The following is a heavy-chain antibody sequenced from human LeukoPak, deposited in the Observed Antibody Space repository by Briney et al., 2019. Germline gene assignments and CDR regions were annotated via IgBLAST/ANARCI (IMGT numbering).Heavy chain of an antibody. V-gene: IGHV4-38-2*02. CDR1: GYSISSGYY. J-gene: IGHJ4*02. CDR2: IYHSGST. Sequence: PSETLSLTCTVSGYSISSGYYWGWIRQPPGKGLEWIGSIYHSGSTYYNPSLKSRVTISVDTSKNQFSLKLSSVTAADTAVYYCARVGIRWNYVDYWGQGTLVTVSS. D-gene: IGHD3-10*01. CDR3: ARVGIRWNYVDY.